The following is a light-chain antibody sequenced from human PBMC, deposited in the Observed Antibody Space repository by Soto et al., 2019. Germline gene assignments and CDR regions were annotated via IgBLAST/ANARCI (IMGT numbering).Light chain of an antibody. V-gene: IGLV2-8*01. CDR3: TSYAAVKNVV. CDR1: SSDVGNYNY. Sequence: QSALTQPPSASGSPGQSVTISCTGTSSDVGNYNYVSWYQQYAGKATKLMIYEDNKRPSGVPDLFSCSKSGNTSSLTVSVLSADEEADYYGTSYAAVKNVVFGGGTKLTVL. CDR2: EDN. J-gene: IGLJ2*01.